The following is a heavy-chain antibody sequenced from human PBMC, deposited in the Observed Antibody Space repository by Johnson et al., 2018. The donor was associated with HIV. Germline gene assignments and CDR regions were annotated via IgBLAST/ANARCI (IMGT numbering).Heavy chain of an antibody. CDR2: IWYDGSNK. CDR1: GFTFSSYG. D-gene: IGHD1-26*01. Sequence: QMLLVESGGGVVQPGRSLRASCAASGFTFSSYGMHWVRQAPGKGLEWVAVIWYDGSNKYYADSVKGRFIISRDNSKNTLYLQLKRLRVEDTAVYYCARDDLDNSGHLMAFDMWGQGTMVTVSS. CDR3: ARDDLDNSGHLMAFDM. V-gene: IGHV3-33*08. J-gene: IGHJ3*02.